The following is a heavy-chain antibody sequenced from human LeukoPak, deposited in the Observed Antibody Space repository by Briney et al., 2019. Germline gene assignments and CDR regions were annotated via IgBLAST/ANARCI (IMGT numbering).Heavy chain of an antibody. Sequence: ASVKVSCKASGGTFSSYAISWVRQAPGQGLEWMGRIIPIFGIANYAQKFQGRVTITADKSTSTAYMELSSLRSEDTAVYYCARDLGDGYHLNWFEPWPQGTLVPVPS. D-gene: IGHD5-24*01. CDR2: IIPIFGIA. J-gene: IGHJ5*02. CDR1: GGTFSSYA. CDR3: ARDLGDGYHLNWFEP. V-gene: IGHV1-69*04.